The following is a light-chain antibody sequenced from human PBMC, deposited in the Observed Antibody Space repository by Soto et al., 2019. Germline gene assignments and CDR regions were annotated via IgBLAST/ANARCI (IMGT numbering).Light chain of an antibody. Sequence: ELVLTQSPGTLSLSPGERASLSGRASQSVSSSYLVWYQQRPGQPPRRLIYGTSNRAAGIPDRLPGTGSGTDFTLTIYRLKHADSAGYYCQQYGSSALTFGGGTNVDIK. CDR1: QSVSSSY. J-gene: IGKJ4*01. CDR2: GTS. V-gene: IGKV3-20*01. CDR3: QQYGSSALT.